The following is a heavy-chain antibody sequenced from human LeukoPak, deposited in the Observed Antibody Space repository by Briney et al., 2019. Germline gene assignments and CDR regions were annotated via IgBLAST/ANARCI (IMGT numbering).Heavy chain of an antibody. CDR3: ARGGSYGLNY. V-gene: IGHV4-34*01. CDR1: GGSFSGYY. D-gene: IGHD5-18*01. CDR2: ISHSGST. Sequence: PSETLSLTCAVYGGSFSGYYWSWIRQPPGKGLEWIGEISHSGSTNYNPSLKSRVTISVDTSKNQFSLKLSSVTAADTAVYFRARGGSYGLNYWGQGTLVTVSS. J-gene: IGHJ4*02.